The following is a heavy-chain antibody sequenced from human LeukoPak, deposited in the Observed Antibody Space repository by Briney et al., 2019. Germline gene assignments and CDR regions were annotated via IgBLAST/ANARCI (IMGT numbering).Heavy chain of an antibody. CDR1: GFIFSNYA. Sequence: GGSLRLSCAASGFIFSNYAMHWVRQAPGKGLEWVAIIWFDGSNKYHADSVKGRFTISRDNSKNALYLQMNSLRAEDTALYYCARGLGYSYGYGIDYWGQGTLVTVSS. V-gene: IGHV3-33*01. CDR3: ARGLGYSYGYGIDY. D-gene: IGHD5-18*01. CDR2: IWFDGSNK. J-gene: IGHJ4*02.